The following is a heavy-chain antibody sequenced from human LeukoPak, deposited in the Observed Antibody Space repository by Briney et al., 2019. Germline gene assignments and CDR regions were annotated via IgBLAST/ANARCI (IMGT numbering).Heavy chain of an antibody. Sequence: GGSLRLSCAASGFTFSSYGMHWVRQAPGKGLEWVALMWYDGSSNYYADSVKGRFTISRDNSKNTLYLQMNSLRAEDTAVYYCAREIAADATGNDYYYGMDVWGQGTTVTVSS. CDR3: AREIAADATGNDYYYGMDV. V-gene: IGHV3-33*01. CDR1: GFTFSSYG. CDR2: MWYDGSSN. J-gene: IGHJ6*02. D-gene: IGHD6-13*01.